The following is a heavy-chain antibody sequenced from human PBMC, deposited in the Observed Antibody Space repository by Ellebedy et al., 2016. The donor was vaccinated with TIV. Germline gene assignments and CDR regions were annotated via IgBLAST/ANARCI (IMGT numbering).Heavy chain of an antibody. D-gene: IGHD3/OR15-3a*01. V-gene: IGHV4-34*01. J-gene: IGHJ3*02. Sequence: SETLSLSXAVYGGSFSGYYWSWIRQPPGKGLEWIGEINHSGSTNYKPSLKSRVTISVDTSKNQFSLNLTSVTAADTAVYFCARNQFGLGSDAFDIWGQGTVVTVSS. CDR1: GGSFSGYY. CDR2: INHSGST. CDR3: ARNQFGLGSDAFDI.